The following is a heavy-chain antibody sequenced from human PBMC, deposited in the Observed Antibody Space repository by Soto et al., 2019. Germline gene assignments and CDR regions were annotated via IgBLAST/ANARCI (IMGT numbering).Heavy chain of an antibody. V-gene: IGHV3-23*01. CDR3: AKDPIIWFGELPYYYYMDV. CDR2: ISGSGGST. Sequence: GGSLRLSCVASGFTFSSYAMSWVRQAPGKGLEWVSAISGSGGSTYYADSVKGRFTISRDNSKNTLYLQMNSLRAEDTAVYYCAKDPIIWFGELPYYYYMDVWGKGTTVTVSS. CDR1: GFTFSSYA. J-gene: IGHJ6*03. D-gene: IGHD3-10*01.